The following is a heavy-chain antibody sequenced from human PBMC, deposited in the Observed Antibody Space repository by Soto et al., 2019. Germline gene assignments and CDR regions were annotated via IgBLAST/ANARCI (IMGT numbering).Heavy chain of an antibody. J-gene: IGHJ4*02. Sequence: GGSLRLSCAASGFTFSSYAMSWVRQAPGKGLEWVSAISGTGGSTYYADSVKGRFTISRDNSKNTLYLQMNSLRAEDTAVYYCAKDRYSSGWYRDDYFDYWGQGTLVTVSS. V-gene: IGHV3-23*01. D-gene: IGHD6-19*01. CDR3: AKDRYSSGWYRDDYFDY. CDR2: ISGTGGST. CDR1: GFTFSSYA.